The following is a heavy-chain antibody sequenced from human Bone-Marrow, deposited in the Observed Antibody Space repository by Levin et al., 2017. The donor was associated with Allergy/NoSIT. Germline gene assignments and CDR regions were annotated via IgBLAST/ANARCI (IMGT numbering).Heavy chain of an antibody. CDR3: TSHRDYGSGSYYYYYYMDV. V-gene: IGHV3-73*01. CDR2: IRSKANSYAT. D-gene: IGHD3-10*01. Sequence: GGSLRLSCAASGFTFSGSAMHWVRQASGKGLEWVGRIRSKANSYATAHAASVKGRFTISRDDSKNTAYLQMNSLKTEDTAVYYCTSHRDYGSGSYYYYYYMDVWGKGTTVTVSS. CDR1: GFTFSGSA. J-gene: IGHJ6*03.